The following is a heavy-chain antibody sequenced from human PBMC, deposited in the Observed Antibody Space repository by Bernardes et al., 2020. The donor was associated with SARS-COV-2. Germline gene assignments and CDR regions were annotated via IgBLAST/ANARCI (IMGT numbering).Heavy chain of an antibody. CDR1: GFTFSSYA. CDR3: AKCSGIHTYSLYY. Sequence: GGSLRLSCAASGFTFSSYAMSWVRQAPGKGLEWVSAISGSGGGTYYADSVKGRFTISRDNSKNTLYLQMNSLRAEDTAVYYCAKCSGIHTYSLYYWGQGTLVTVSS. V-gene: IGHV3-23*01. D-gene: IGHD3-10*02. CDR2: ISGSGGGT. J-gene: IGHJ4*02.